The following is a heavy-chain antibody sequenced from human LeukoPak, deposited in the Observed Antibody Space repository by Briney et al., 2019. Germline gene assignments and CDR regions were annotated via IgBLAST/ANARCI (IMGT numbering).Heavy chain of an antibody. J-gene: IGHJ4*02. V-gene: IGHV1-3*01. CDR1: GYTFTSYA. CDR3: ARDPTLSNSSGCPGCYFDY. CDR2: INAGNGNT. Sequence: ASVKVSCTASGYTFTSYAMHWVRQAPGQRLEWMGWINAGNGNTKYSQKFQGRVTITRDTSASTAYMELSSLRSEDTAVYYCARDPTLSNSSGCPGCYFDYWGQGTLVTVSS. D-gene: IGHD6-19*01.